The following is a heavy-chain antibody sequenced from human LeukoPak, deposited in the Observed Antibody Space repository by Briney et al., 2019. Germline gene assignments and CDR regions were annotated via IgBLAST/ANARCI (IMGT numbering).Heavy chain of an antibody. CDR1: GFAFSSYA. Sequence: GGSLRLSCAASGFAFSSYAMSWVRQAPGKGLEWVSAISGSGGSTYYADSVKGRFTISRDNSKNTLYLQMNSLRAEDTAVYYCASGIGRYDSSDPFDYWGQGTLVTVSS. V-gene: IGHV3-23*01. CDR3: ASGIGRYDSSDPFDY. J-gene: IGHJ4*02. CDR2: ISGSGGST. D-gene: IGHD3-22*01.